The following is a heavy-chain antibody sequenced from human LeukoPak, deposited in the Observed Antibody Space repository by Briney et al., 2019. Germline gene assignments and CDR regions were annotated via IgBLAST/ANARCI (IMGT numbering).Heavy chain of an antibody. V-gene: IGHV4-59*08. J-gene: IGHJ5*02. CDR3: ARQKEPYYYDSSGSVMEGNWFDP. D-gene: IGHD3-22*01. Sequence: SETLSLTCTVSGGSISSYYWSWIRQPPGKGLEWIGYIYYSGSTNYNPSLKSRVTISVDTSKNQFSLKLSSVTAAGTAVYYCARQKEPYYYDSSGSVMEGNWFDPWGQGTLVTVSS. CDR1: GGSISSYY. CDR2: IYYSGST.